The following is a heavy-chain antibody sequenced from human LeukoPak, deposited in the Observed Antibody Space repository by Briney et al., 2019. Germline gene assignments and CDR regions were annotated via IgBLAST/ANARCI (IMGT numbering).Heavy chain of an antibody. CDR3: ARGGPTGALDY. V-gene: IGHV3-48*01. CDR2: ISYSTSTI. CDR1: GFIFDNYN. J-gene: IGHJ4*02. D-gene: IGHD7-27*01. Sequence: GGSLRLSCAASGFIFDNYNMNWVRQAPGKGLEWVSYISYSTSTIYYADSVKGRFTISRDNAKNPLYLQMHSLRAEDTAVYYCARGGPTGALDYWGQGTLVTVSS.